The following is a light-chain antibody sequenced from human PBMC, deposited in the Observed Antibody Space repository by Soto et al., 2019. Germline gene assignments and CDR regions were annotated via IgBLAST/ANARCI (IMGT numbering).Light chain of an antibody. Sequence: QSVLTQPPSVSAAPGQTVTISCSGSSSNIGNNYVSWYQQLPGTAPKLLIYDNNKRPSGIPDRFSGSKSGTSATLGITGLQTGDEADYYCGTWASSLSAVVFGGGTKVTVL. CDR3: GTWASSLSAVV. CDR1: SSNIGNNY. J-gene: IGLJ2*01. V-gene: IGLV1-51*01. CDR2: DNN.